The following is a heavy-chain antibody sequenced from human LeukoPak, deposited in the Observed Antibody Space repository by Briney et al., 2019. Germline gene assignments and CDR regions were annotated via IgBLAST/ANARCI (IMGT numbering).Heavy chain of an antibody. V-gene: IGHV3-15*01. D-gene: IGHD6-19*01. J-gene: IGHJ4*02. Sequence: GGSLRLSRTASGLTFSNAWMRWVRQAPEKGLEWVGRIKSKTDYRTTDYAEPVKGRFTISRDDSKNTLYLQMNSLKIEDTAVYYCTTAVAVAGSTYFDYWGQGTLVTVSS. CDR1: GLTFSNAW. CDR2: IKSKTDYRTT. CDR3: TTAVAVAGSTYFDY.